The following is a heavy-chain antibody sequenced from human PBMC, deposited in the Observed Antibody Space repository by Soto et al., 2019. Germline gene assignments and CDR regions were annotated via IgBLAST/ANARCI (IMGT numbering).Heavy chain of an antibody. D-gene: IGHD2-15*01. CDR3: ATGVSIVQAFLDY. CDR2: FDPEDGET. CDR1: GYTLTELS. Sequence: ASVKVSWKVSGYTLTELSMHWVRQAPGKGLEWIGGFDPEDGETIYAQKFQGRVTMTEDTSTDTAYMELSSLRSEDTAVYYCATGVSIVQAFLDYWGQGTLVTVSS. V-gene: IGHV1-24*01. J-gene: IGHJ4*02.